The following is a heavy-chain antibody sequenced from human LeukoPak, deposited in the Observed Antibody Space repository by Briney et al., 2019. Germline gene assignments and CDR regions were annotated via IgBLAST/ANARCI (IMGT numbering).Heavy chain of an antibody. CDR2: IWYDGSNK. CDR1: GFTFSSYG. V-gene: IGHV3-33*01. D-gene: IGHD5-18*01. CDR3: ARGNGYSYGYLDY. J-gene: IGHJ4*02. Sequence: PGGSLRLSCAASGFTFSSYGMHWVRQAPGKGLEWVAVIWYDGSNKYYADSAKGRFTISRDNSKNTLYLQMNSLRAEDTAVYYCARGNGYSYGYLDYWGQGTLVTVSS.